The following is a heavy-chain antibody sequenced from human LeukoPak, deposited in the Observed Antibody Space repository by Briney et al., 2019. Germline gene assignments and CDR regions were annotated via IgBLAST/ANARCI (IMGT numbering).Heavy chain of an antibody. CDR2: ISSSGSTI. D-gene: IGHD6-19*01. CDR1: GFTFSSYE. Sequence: GGSLRLSCAASGFTFSSYEMNWVRQAPGNGLEWVSYISSSGSTIYYADSVKGRFTISRDNSKNTLYLQMSSLRAEDTAVYYCVKDSGWRAPTLDYWGQGTLVTVSS. J-gene: IGHJ4*02. V-gene: IGHV3-48*03. CDR3: VKDSGWRAPTLDY.